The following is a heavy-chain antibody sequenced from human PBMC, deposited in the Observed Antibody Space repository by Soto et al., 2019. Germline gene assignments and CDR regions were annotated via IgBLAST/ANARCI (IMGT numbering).Heavy chain of an antibody. Sequence: QVQLQQWGAGLLKPSETLSLTCAVYGGSFSGYYWSWIRQPPGKGLEWIGEINHSGSTNYNPPLKSRVTISVDTSKNQFSLKLSSVTAADTAVYYCARSRPGPGIAAGGWFDPWGQGTLVTVSS. CDR2: INHSGST. J-gene: IGHJ5*02. V-gene: IGHV4-34*01. CDR1: GGSFSGYY. CDR3: ARSRPGPGIAAGGWFDP. D-gene: IGHD6-25*01.